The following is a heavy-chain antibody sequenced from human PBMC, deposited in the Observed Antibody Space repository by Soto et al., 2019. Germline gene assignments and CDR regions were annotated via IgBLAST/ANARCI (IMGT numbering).Heavy chain of an antibody. CDR2: IGSDGSPK. CDR1: GFTFSDHY. CDR3: ARDRRYDFWSGYSAPFDY. V-gene: IGHV3-11*01. J-gene: IGHJ4*02. D-gene: IGHD3-3*01. Sequence: QVQLVESGGGLVKPGGSLRLSCAASGFTFSDHYMSWIRQAPGKGLEWLSYIGSDGSPKFYADSVKGRFTISRDNAKNSLFLQMNSLRVEDTAVYYFARDRRYDFWSGYSAPFDYWGQGTLVTVSS.